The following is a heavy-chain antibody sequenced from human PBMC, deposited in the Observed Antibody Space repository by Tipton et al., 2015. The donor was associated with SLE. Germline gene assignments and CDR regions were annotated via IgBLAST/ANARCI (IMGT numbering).Heavy chain of an antibody. V-gene: IGHV4-59*11. Sequence: TLSLTCSVSNGSINSQYWSWIRQFPGKGLEWIGYIYYTGRTSYNPSLENRVTMSVDMSKNQFSLSLTSVTSADTAVYYCARGGRGIYYLDYWGQGTLVTVSS. CDR2: IYYTGRT. CDR3: ARGGRGIYYLDY. J-gene: IGHJ4*02. CDR1: NGSINSQY. D-gene: IGHD3-3*02.